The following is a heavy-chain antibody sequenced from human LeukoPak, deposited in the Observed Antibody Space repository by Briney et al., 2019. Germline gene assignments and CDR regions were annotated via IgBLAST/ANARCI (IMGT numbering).Heavy chain of an antibody. Sequence: GGSLRLSCAASGFTFSNYSMNWVRQAPGKGLEWVSSIRSSSSYIYYADAVNGLFTISRDNAKNALYLQINSIRAEDAPVYDAARDRCYGDADSFDIWGQGTMVTVSS. CDR2: IRSSSSYI. V-gene: IGHV3-21*01. CDR1: GFTFSNYS. CDR3: ARDRCYGDADSFDI. J-gene: IGHJ3*02. D-gene: IGHD4-17*01.